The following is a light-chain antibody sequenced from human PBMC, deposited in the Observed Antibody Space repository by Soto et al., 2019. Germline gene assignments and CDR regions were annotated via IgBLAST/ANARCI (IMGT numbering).Light chain of an antibody. J-gene: IGLJ1*01. V-gene: IGLV1-40*01. CDR2: ENN. Sequence: QSVLTQPPSVSEAPGQRVTISCTGSSSNIGAGYEAHWYQQVPGTAPKLLIYENNNRPAGVPDLFSGSKSGTSASLAITGLQAEDEAEYYCQSYDSSLSGYGFGTGTKLTVL. CDR1: SSNIGAGYE. CDR3: QSYDSSLSGYG.